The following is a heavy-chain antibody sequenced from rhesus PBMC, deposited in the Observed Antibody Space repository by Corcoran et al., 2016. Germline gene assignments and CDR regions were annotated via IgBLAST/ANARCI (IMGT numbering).Heavy chain of an antibody. Sequence: QVQLQESGPGLVKPSETLSLTCAVSGGSISSGYYYWSWIRQPPGKGLEWIGYITYSGSTYYNPSLKSRVTISTDTSKNQFSLKLSSVTAADTAVYYCARDLYSGNYYYFDYWGQGVLVTVSS. CDR2: ITYSGST. J-gene: IGHJ4*01. D-gene: IGHD3-16*01. CDR1: GGSISSGYYY. V-gene: IGHV4-122*02. CDR3: ARDLYSGNYYYFDY.